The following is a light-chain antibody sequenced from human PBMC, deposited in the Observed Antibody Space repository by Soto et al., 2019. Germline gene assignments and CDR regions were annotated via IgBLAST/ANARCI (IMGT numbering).Light chain of an antibody. CDR2: DAS. Sequence: EIVLTQSPDTLSLSPGERATLSCRVSQSVSTYLGWYQQKPGQAPRLLIYDASNRATGIPARFSGSGSGTDFPLTISSLEPEDFAVYYCQQRSNLLTFGGGTKVEIK. CDR3: QQRSNLLT. J-gene: IGKJ4*01. CDR1: QSVSTY. V-gene: IGKV3-11*01.